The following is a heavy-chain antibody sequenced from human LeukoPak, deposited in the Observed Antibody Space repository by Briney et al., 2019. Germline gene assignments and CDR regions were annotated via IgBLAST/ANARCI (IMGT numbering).Heavy chain of an antibody. CDR2: ISGSGAST. CDR1: GFTFSSYA. J-gene: IGHJ6*02. D-gene: IGHD6-13*01. CDR3: ARDQEGSSAGQYYYYYYGMDV. Sequence: PGGSLRLSCVASGFTFSSYALNWVRQTPGKGLEWVSTISGSGASTYYADAVRGRFTISRDNSKNTLYLQMNSLRAEDTAVYYCARDQEGSSAGQYYYYYYGMDVWGQGTTVTVSS. V-gene: IGHV3-23*01.